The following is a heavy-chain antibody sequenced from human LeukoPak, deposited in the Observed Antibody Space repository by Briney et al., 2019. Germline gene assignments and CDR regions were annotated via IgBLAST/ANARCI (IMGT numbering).Heavy chain of an antibody. CDR3: AKDWDSGSYDN. D-gene: IGHD1-26*01. V-gene: IGHV3-23*01. CDR1: GFTFSSYE. Sequence: PGGSLRLSCAASGFTFSSYEMNWVRQAPGKGLEWVSGISGSGAGTYYADSVKGRFTISRDNSKNTLYLQINSLRAEDTAVYYCAKDWDSGSYDNWGQGTQVTVSS. J-gene: IGHJ4*02. CDR2: ISGSGAGT.